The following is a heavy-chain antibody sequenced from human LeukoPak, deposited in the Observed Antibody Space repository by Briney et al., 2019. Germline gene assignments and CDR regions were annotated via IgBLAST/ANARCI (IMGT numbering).Heavy chain of an antibody. CDR2: INHSGST. CDR1: GGSFSGYY. V-gene: IGHV4-34*01. CDR3: ARSIPYYDFWSGYYINWFDP. J-gene: IGHJ5*02. Sequence: PSETLSLTCAVYGGSFSGYYWSWIRQPPGKGLEWIGEINHSGSTNYNPSLKSRVTISVDTSKNQFSLKLSSVTAADTAVYYCARSIPYYDFWSGYYINWFDPWGQGTLVTVSS. D-gene: IGHD3-3*01.